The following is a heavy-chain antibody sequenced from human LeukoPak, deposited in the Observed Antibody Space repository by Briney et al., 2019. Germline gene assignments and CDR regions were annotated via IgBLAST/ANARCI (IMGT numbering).Heavy chain of an antibody. CDR2: INHSGST. Sequence: SETLSLTCTVSGGSISSYYWSWIRQPPGKGLEWIGEINHSGSTNYNPSLKSRVTMSVDTSKNQFSLKLSSVTAADTAVYYCARTSPRYGYNWFDPWGQGTLVTVSS. J-gene: IGHJ5*02. V-gene: IGHV4-34*01. CDR1: GGSISSYY. D-gene: IGHD5-18*01. CDR3: ARTSPRYGYNWFDP.